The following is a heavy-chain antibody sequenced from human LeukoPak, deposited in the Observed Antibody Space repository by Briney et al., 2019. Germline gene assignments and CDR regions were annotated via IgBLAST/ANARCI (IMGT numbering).Heavy chain of an antibody. J-gene: IGHJ4*02. CDR2: ISGSGGST. CDR3: AKDRSGQLYYFDY. V-gene: IGHV3-23*01. D-gene: IGHD6-25*01. Sequence: GGSLRLSCAASGFTFSNAWVSWVRQAPGKGREWVSAISGSGGSTYYADSVKGRFTISRDNSKNTLYLQMNSLRAEDTAVYYCAKDRSGQLYYFDYWGQGTLVTVSS. CDR1: GFTFSNAW.